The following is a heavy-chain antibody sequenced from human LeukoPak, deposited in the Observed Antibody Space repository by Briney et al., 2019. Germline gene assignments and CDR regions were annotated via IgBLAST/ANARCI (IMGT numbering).Heavy chain of an antibody. V-gene: IGHV3-23*01. D-gene: IGHD3-16*01. CDR3: AKGVAATFGSGSGAFDI. J-gene: IGHJ3*02. CDR2: ISGSGGST. CDR1: GFPFSSYA. Sequence: GGSLRLSCAASGFPFSSYAMSWVRQAPGKGLEWVSAISGSGGSTYYADSVKGRFTISRDNSKNTLYLQMNSLRAEDTAVYYCAKGVAATFGSGSGAFDIWGQGTMVTVSS.